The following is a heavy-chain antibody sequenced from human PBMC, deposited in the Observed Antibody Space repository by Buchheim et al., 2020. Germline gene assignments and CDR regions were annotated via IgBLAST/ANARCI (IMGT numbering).Heavy chain of an antibody. CDR1: GFSFSSYW. D-gene: IGHD3-16*02. V-gene: IGHV3-74*01. J-gene: IGHJ4*02. CDR2: INTDGSST. Sequence: EVQLVESGGGLVQPGGSLRLSCAASGFSFSSYWMFWVRQAPGKGLVWVSRINTDGSSTDYADSVKGRFTISRDNAKNTLYLQMNSLRAEDTAVYYCTRAKGGYPFDYWGQGTL. CDR3: TRAKGGYPFDY.